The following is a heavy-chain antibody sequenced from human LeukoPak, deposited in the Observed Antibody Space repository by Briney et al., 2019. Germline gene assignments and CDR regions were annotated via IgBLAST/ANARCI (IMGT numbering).Heavy chain of an antibody. CDR2: INHSGST. CDR1: GGSFSGYY. CDR3: ARGGNTYYYGSGSYHNWFDP. V-gene: IGHV4-34*01. D-gene: IGHD3-10*01. J-gene: IGHJ5*02. Sequence: SETLSLTCAVYGGSFSGYYWSWIRQPPRKGLEWIGEINHSGSTNYNPSLKSRVTISVDTSKNQFSLKLSSVTAADTAVYYCARGGNTYYYGSGSYHNWFDPWGQGTLVTVSS.